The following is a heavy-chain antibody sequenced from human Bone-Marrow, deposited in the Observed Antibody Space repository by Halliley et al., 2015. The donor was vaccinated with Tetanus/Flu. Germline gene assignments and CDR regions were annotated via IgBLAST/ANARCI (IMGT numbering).Heavy chain of an antibody. V-gene: IGHV4-59*03. D-gene: IGHD1-26*01. CDR1: GGFITDFY. CDR3: AGSRVGGSRGLDS. CDR2: IYYTGDT. Sequence: TLSLTCSVSGGFITDFYWTWIRQPPGKGLEYIGYIYYTGDTNYNPSLRGRVTISVDTSKNQFSLKLNSVTAADTAAYYCAGSRVGGSRGLDSWGQGILVPISS. J-gene: IGHJ4*02.